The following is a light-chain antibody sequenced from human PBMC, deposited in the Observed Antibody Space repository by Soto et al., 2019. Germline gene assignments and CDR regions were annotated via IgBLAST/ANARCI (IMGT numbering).Light chain of an antibody. Sequence: DIQMTQSPSSLSASVGDRVTITCRASQDISNYLNWYQHRPGKAPKLLIYDASNLERGVPSRFSGTRSGTHFTLPITSPPPADVATYYCQQSDSLPITFGQGTRLEI. V-gene: IGKV1-33*01. CDR2: DAS. CDR1: QDISNY. J-gene: IGKJ5*01. CDR3: QQSDSLPIT.